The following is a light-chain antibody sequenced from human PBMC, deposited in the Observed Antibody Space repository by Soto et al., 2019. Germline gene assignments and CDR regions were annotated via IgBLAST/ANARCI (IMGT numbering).Light chain of an antibody. V-gene: IGKV1-39*01. CDR3: QESYSTPLYT. CDR1: HSIATY. J-gene: IGKJ2*01. CDR2: AAS. Sequence: DILMTQSPSSLSASVGDRVTISCRASHSIATYVNWYQHKEGKAPNLLIYAASSLQTGVPSRFSGSGSGRDFTLTISSLQPDDIATYYGQESYSTPLYTFGKGTRVEMK.